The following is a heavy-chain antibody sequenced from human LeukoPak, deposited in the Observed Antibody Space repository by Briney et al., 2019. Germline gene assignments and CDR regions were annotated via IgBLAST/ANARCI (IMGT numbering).Heavy chain of an antibody. CDR3: ARDKGVTMVRGGSGYYYYYGMDV. CDR1: GYTFTSYG. D-gene: IGHD3-10*01. V-gene: IGHV1-18*01. CDR2: ISAYNGNT. J-gene: IGHJ6*02. Sequence: ASVKVSCKASGYTFTSYGISWVRQAPGQGLEWMGWISAYNGNTNYAQKLQGRVTITTDTSTSTAYMELRSLRSDDTAVYYCARDKGVTMVRGGSGYYYYYGMDVWGQGTTVTVSS.